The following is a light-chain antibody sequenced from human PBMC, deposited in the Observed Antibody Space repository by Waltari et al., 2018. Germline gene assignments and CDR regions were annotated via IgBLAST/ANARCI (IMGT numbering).Light chain of an antibody. CDR1: STDVGGYNY. V-gene: IGLV2-14*01. CDR3: SSYTSSSTYV. J-gene: IGLJ1*01. Sequence: QAALTPPASVAGAPGQSITISCTGTSTDVGGYNYVAWYQQHPGKAPKLMIYDVSKRPSGVSNRFSGSKSDNTASLTISGLQAEDEADYYCSSYTSSSTYVFGTGTKVTVL. CDR2: DVS.